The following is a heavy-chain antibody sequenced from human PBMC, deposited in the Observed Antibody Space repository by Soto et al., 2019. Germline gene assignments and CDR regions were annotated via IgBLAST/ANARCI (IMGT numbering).Heavy chain of an antibody. CDR1: GFIVSDTY. D-gene: IGHD2-15*01. J-gene: IGHJ3*02. Sequence: GSLRLSYTASGFIVSDTYVNWVRQAPGKGLEWVSVISNRGDTHYADSVRGRFSLSRDISDNTLHLQMNNLRVEDTAVYYCAREPRYCRGGSCSITGDAYDIWGQGTMVTVSS. V-gene: IGHV3-66*01. CDR3: AREPRYCRGGSCSITGDAYDI. CDR2: ISNRGDT.